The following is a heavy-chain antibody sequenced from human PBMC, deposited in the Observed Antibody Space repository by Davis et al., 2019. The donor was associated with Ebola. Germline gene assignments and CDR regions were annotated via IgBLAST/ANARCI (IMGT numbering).Heavy chain of an antibody. CDR3: ARDRDSTRYYYYYGMDV. V-gene: IGHV1-18*01. D-gene: IGHD2-2*01. CDR2: ISAYNGNT. Sequence: ASVKVSCKASGYTFTSYGISWVRQAPGQGLEWMGWISAYNGNTNYAQKLQGRVTMTTDTSTSTAYMELRSLRSDDTAVYYCARDRDSTRYYYYYGMDVWGQGTTVTVSS. CDR1: GYTFTSYG. J-gene: IGHJ6*02.